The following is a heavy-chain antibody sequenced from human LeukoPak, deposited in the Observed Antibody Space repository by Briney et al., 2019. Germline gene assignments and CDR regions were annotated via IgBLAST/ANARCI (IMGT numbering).Heavy chain of an antibody. J-gene: IGHJ4*02. CDR1: GYTFTGYY. V-gene: IGHV1-2*02. CDR2: INPNSGGT. D-gene: IGHD3-3*01. Sequence: TSVKVSCKASGYTFTGYYMHWVRQAPGQGLEWMGWINPNSGGTNYAQKFQGRVTMTRDTSISTAYMELNRLRSDDTAVYYCARGDIRFLGSPGYWGQGTLVTVSS. CDR3: ARGDIRFLGSPGY.